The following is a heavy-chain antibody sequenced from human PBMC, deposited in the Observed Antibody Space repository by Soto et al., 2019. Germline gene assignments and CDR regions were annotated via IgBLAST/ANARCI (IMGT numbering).Heavy chain of an antibody. CDR3: ARMLSPPPSALDY. CDR2: IYYSGST. Sequence: SETLSLTCTVSGGSISSYYWSWIRQPPGKGLEWIGYIYYSGSTNYNPSLKSRVTISVDTSKNQFSLKLSSVTAADTAVYYCARMLSPPPSALDYWGQGTLVTVSS. J-gene: IGHJ4*02. V-gene: IGHV4-59*01. D-gene: IGHD3-10*02. CDR1: GGSISSYY.